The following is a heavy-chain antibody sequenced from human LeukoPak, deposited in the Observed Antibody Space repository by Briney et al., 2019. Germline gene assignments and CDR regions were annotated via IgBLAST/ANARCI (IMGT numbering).Heavy chain of an antibody. CDR1: GFTFSSYG. Sequence: GGSLRLSCAASGFTFSSYGMSWVRQAPGKGLEWVSAISGSGGSTYYADSVKGRFTISRDNSKNTLYLQMNSLRAEDTAVYYCAKDRGYSSGWYMSGYAFDIWGQGTMVTVSS. CDR2: ISGSGGST. J-gene: IGHJ3*02. V-gene: IGHV3-23*01. D-gene: IGHD6-19*01. CDR3: AKDRGYSSGWYMSGYAFDI.